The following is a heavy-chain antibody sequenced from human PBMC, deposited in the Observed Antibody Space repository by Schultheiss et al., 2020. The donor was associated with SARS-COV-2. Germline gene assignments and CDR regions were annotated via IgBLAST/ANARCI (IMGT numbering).Heavy chain of an antibody. Sequence: GGSLRLSCAASGFTFSSYGMHWVRQAPGKGLEWVAVISYDGSNKYYADSVKGRFTISRDNSKNTLYLQMNSLRAEDTAVYYCARGNHLPSARYCSSTSCYEGYYYYGMDVWGQGTTVTVSS. CDR3: ARGNHLPSARYCSSTSCYEGYYYYGMDV. V-gene: IGHV3-30*03. D-gene: IGHD2-2*01. CDR2: ISYDGSNK. CDR1: GFTFSSYG. J-gene: IGHJ6*02.